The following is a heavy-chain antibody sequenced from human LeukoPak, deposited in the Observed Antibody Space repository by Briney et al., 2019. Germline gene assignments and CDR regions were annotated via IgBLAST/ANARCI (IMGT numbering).Heavy chain of an antibody. CDR1: GGTFTSYS. J-gene: IGHJ4*02. D-gene: IGHD6-13*01. V-gene: IGHV1-69*04. CDR2: IIPILGIA. CDR3: ARGGSSWYGY. Sequence: ASVKVSCKASGGTFTSYSISWVRQAPGQGLEWMGRIIPILGIANYAQKLQGRVTITADKSTSTAYMELSSLRSEDTAVYYCARGGSSWYGYWGQGTLVTVSS.